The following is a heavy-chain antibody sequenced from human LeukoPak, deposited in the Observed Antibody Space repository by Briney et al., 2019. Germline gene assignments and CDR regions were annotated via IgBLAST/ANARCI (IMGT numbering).Heavy chain of an antibody. CDR1: GFTFSSYA. Sequence: GGSLRLSCAASGFTFSSYAMSWVRQAPGKGLEWVSAISGSGGSTYYADSVKGRFTISRDNSKNTLYLQMNSLRAEDTAVYYCAKGSCSTSDYYYGMDVWGQGTTVTVSS. CDR3: AKGSCSTSDYYYGMDV. V-gene: IGHV3-23*01. J-gene: IGHJ6*02. CDR2: ISGSGGST. D-gene: IGHD2-2*01.